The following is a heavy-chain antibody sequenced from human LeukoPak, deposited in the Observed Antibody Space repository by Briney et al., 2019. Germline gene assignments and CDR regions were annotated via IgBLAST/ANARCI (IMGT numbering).Heavy chain of an antibody. J-gene: IGHJ4*02. V-gene: IGHV1-2*02. CDR2: INPNSGGT. D-gene: IGHD2-15*01. Sequence: ASVKVSCKASGYTFTSYGISWVRQAPGQGLEWMGWINPNSGGTNYAQKFQGRVTMTRDTSISTAYMELSRLKSDDTAVYYCATVRDIVVGGGPYYFDYWGQGTLVTVSS. CDR3: ATVRDIVVGGGPYYFDY. CDR1: GYTFTSYG.